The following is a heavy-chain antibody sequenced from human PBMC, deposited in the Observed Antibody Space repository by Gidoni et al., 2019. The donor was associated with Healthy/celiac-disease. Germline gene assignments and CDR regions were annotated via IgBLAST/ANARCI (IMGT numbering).Heavy chain of an antibody. CDR3: ARGRGGYSYGRYYYYGMDV. CDR1: GGSFSGYY. Sequence: QVQLQQWGAGLLKPSETLSLTCAVYGGSFSGYYWSWIRQPPGKGLEWIGEINHSGSTNYNPSLKSRVTISVDTSKNQFSLKLSSVTAADTAVYYCARGRGGYSYGRYYYYGMDVWGQGTTVTVSS. V-gene: IGHV4-34*01. D-gene: IGHD5-18*01. CDR2: INHSGST. J-gene: IGHJ6*02.